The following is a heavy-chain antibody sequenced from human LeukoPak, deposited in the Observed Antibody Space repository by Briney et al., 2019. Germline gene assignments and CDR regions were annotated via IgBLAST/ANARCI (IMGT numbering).Heavy chain of an antibody. V-gene: IGHV4-30-2*01. D-gene: IGHD2-21*02. CDR3: ARLGSPAYCGGDCYLDY. J-gene: IGHJ4*02. CDR2: IYHSGST. Sequence: NSSETLSLTCAVSGGSISSGGYSWGWIRQPPGKGLEWIGYIYHSGSTYYNPSLKSRVTISVDRSKNQFSLKLSSVTAADTAVYYCARLGSPAYCGGDCYLDYWGQGTLVTVSS. CDR1: GGSISSGGYS.